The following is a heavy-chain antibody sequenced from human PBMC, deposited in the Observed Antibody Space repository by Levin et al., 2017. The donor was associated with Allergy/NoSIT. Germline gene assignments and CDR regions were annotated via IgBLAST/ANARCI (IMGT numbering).Heavy chain of an antibody. Sequence: GGSLRLSCAASGFTFSNAWMSWVRQAPGKGLEWVGRIKSKTDGGTTDYAAPVKGRFTISRDDSKNTLYLQMNSLKTEDTAVYYCTTDLHYMITFGGVIVPDYWGQGTLVTVSS. V-gene: IGHV3-15*01. CDR1: GFTFSNAW. CDR3: TTDLHYMITFGGVIVPDY. D-gene: IGHD3-16*02. J-gene: IGHJ4*02. CDR2: IKSKTDGGTT.